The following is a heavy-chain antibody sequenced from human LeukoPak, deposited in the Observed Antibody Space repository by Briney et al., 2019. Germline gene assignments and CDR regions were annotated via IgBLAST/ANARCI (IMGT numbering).Heavy chain of an antibody. CDR2: IYYSGST. D-gene: IGHD2-2*01. V-gene: IGHV4-39*07. CDR1: GGSISSSSYY. CDR3: ARAHYRYCSSASCYDTWFDP. Sequence: SETLSLTCTVSGGSISSSSYYWGWIRQPPGKGLEWIGSIYYSGSTYYNPSLKSRVTISVDTPKNQFSLKLSSVTAADTAVYYCARAHYRYCSSASCYDTWFDPWGQGTPVTASP. J-gene: IGHJ5*02.